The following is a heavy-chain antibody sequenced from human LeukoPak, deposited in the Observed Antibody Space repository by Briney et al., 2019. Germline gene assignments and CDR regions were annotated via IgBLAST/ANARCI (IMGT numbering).Heavy chain of an antibody. Sequence: GESLKISCKGSGXSFTSYWSGWVRQMPGKGLEWMGFIHPANSETRYSPSFQGQVTISADKSINTAYLQWSSLKASDTAIYYCTIATTGTAYDYWGQGTLVTVSS. CDR3: TIATTGTAYDY. V-gene: IGHV5-51*01. CDR2: IHPANSET. J-gene: IGHJ4*02. D-gene: IGHD3-9*01. CDR1: GXSFTSYW.